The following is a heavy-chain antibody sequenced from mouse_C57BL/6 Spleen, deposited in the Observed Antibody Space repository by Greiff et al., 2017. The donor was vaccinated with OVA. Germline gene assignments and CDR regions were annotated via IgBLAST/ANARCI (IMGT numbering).Heavy chain of an antibody. D-gene: IGHD1-1*01. CDR3: ARDEGDYYGSSYGYFDV. CDR2: FYPGSGSI. CDR1: GYTFTEYT. J-gene: IGHJ1*03. V-gene: IGHV1-62-2*01. Sequence: QVQLQQSGAELVKPGASVKLSCKASGYTFTEYTIHWVKQRSGQGLEWIGWFYPGSGSIKYNEKFKDKATLTADKSSSTVYMELSRWTSEDSAVYFCARDEGDYYGSSYGYFDVWGTGTTVTVSS.